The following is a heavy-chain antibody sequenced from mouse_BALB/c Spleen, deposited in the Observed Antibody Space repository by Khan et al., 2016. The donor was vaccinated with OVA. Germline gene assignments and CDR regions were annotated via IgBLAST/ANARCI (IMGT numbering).Heavy chain of an antibody. Sequence: VELVESGGDLVKPGGSLKLSCAASGFTFSSYSMSWVRQTPDKRLEWVATISSGGDYTYYPDSVMGRFTISRDNAKNTLYLQMSSLKSEDTAMYYCASHLTGSFAYWGQGTLVTVSA. CDR3: ASHLTGSFAY. CDR2: ISSGGDYT. D-gene: IGHD4-1*01. J-gene: IGHJ3*01. CDR1: GFTFSSYS. V-gene: IGHV5-6*01.